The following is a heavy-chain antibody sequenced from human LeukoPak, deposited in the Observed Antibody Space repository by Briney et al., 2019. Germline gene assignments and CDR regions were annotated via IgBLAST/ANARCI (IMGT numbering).Heavy chain of an antibody. Sequence: PGGSLRLSCAASGFTFSVYSMNLVRQPPGMGPEWVSYITSNSATIQYADSVKGRFTISRDNAKNSLSLQMNSLRDEDTAVYYCARSVGGHFDYWGQGMLVTVSS. V-gene: IGHV3-48*02. CDR3: ARSVGGHFDY. D-gene: IGHD3-16*01. CDR2: ITSNSATI. J-gene: IGHJ4*02. CDR1: GFTFSVYS.